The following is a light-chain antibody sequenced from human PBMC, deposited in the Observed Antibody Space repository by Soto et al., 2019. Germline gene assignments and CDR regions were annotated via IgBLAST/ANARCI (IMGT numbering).Light chain of an antibody. V-gene: IGKV3-20*01. CDR1: QSVSSY. Sequence: ETLLTQSPGTLSLSPGERAPLSCRASQSVSSYLAWYQQKPGQAPRLLIYGASTRATGIPARFSGSGSGTDFTLTISRLEPEDFAVYYCQQYGSSPPLTFGGGTKVDI. CDR2: GAS. J-gene: IGKJ4*01. CDR3: QQYGSSPPLT.